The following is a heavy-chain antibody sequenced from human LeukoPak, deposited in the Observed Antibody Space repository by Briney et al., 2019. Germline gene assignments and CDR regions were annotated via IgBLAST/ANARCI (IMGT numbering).Heavy chain of an antibody. Sequence: GRSLRLSCAASGFTFSYYAMHWVRQGPGNGLEWVAVIWRDGNNKYYADSVKGRFTISRDNARSILYLQMSSLRAEDTAVYYCVQDLGDMWTFDYWGQGTLVTVSS. V-gene: IGHV3-33*06. J-gene: IGHJ4*02. CDR2: IWRDGNNK. CDR1: GFTFSYYA. CDR3: VQDLGDMWTFDY. D-gene: IGHD3-16*01.